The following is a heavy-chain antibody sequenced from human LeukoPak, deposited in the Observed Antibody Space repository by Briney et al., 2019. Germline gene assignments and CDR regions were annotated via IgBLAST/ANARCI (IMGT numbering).Heavy chain of an antibody. CDR3: ARGEQLWLPNFNY. Sequence: SETLSLTCAVYGGSFGGYYWSWIRQPPGKGLEWIGEINHSGSTNYNPSLKSRVTISVDTSKNQFSLKLSSVTAADTAVYYCARGEQLWLPNFNYWGQGTLVTVSS. CDR2: INHSGST. D-gene: IGHD5-18*01. V-gene: IGHV4-34*01. J-gene: IGHJ4*02. CDR1: GGSFGGYY.